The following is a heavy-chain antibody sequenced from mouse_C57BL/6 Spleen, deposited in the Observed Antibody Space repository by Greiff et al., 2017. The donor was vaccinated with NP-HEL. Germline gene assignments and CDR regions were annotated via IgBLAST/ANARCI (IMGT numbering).Heavy chain of an antibody. CDR1: GFTFTGYY. V-gene: IGHV7-3*01. D-gene: IGHD1-1*01. Sequence: EVQGVESGGGLVQPGGSLSLSCAASGFTFTGYYMRWVRQPPGKALEWLGFIRNKANGYTTEYSASVKVRFTISRDNSQSILYLQMNALRAEDSATYYCARYYYGPLDYWGQGTTLTVSS. CDR3: ARYYYGPLDY. J-gene: IGHJ2*01. CDR2: IRNKANGYTT.